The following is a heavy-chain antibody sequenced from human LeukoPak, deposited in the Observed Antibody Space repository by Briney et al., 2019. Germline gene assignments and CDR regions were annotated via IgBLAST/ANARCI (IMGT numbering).Heavy chain of an antibody. CDR2: ISSSSRAI. Sequence: PGGSLRLSCAASGCTFSTYSMNWVRQAPGKGLEWVSYISSSSRAIYYADSVKGRFTISRDNATNSLYLQMNSLRAEDTAVYSCARGKYSYDSSGYMRNDYWGPGTLVTVSS. CDR3: ARGKYSYDSSGYMRNDY. D-gene: IGHD3-22*01. J-gene: IGHJ4*01. V-gene: IGHV3-48*04. CDR1: GCTFSTYS.